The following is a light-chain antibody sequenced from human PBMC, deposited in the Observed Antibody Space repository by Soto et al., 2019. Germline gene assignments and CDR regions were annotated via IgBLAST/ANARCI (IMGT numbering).Light chain of an antibody. Sequence: EIVLTQAPGTLSLSPGERATLSCRASQSVSSSFLAWYQQKVGQAPRLLIFGASTRATGIPARFSGSGSGTEFTLTINSLQSEDFATYYCQQLNTYPITFGQGTRLEIK. CDR2: GAS. CDR3: QQLNTYPIT. V-gene: IGKV3D-7*01. CDR1: QSVSSSF. J-gene: IGKJ5*01.